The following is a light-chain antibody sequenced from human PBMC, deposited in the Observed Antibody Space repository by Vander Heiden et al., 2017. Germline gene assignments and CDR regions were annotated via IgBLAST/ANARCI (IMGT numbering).Light chain of an antibody. Sequence: SYELIQPLLVSVALGQSARITCGGNNIGSKNVHRYQQKPGQAPVLVIYRDSNRPSGIPERFSGSNSGNTATLTISRAQAGDEADYYCQVWDINTALYVFGTGTKVTVL. CDR3: QVWDINTALYV. CDR1: NIGSKN. J-gene: IGLJ1*01. V-gene: IGLV3-9*01. CDR2: RDS.